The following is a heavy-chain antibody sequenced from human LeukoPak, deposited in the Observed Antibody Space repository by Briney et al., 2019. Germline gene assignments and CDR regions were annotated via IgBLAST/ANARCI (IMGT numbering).Heavy chain of an antibody. D-gene: IGHD5-24*01. Sequence: SETLSLTCPVSGGSISNYYYWTLIRQPPGKGLEWIGYVYYTGSTNFNPSLKSRVTMSLDTSRNQFSLKLTSLTAADTGVYYCARGAMATTPFFDYWGQGNLVTVSS. CDR3: ARGAMATTPFFDY. V-gene: IGHV4-59*01. CDR2: VYYTGST. CDR1: GGSISNYY. J-gene: IGHJ4*02.